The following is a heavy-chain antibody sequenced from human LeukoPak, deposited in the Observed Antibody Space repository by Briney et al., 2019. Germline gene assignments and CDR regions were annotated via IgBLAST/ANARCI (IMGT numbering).Heavy chain of an antibody. J-gene: IGHJ4*02. D-gene: IGHD3-22*01. CDR2: ISGSGSIK. V-gene: IGHV3-48*03. CDR3: SCQYRSGNNCSDY. CDR1: GFTVSSNY. Sequence: TGGSLRLSCAASGFTVSSNYMTWVRQAPGKGLEWVSFISGSGSIKYYADSVKGRFTISRDNAKSSLFLQMDSLRAGDTAVYYCSCQYRSGNNCSDYWGQGTQVTVSS.